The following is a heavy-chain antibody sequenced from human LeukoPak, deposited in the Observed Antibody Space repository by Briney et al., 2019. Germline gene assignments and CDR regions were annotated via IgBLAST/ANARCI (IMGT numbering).Heavy chain of an antibody. CDR2: IYYSGST. J-gene: IGHJ4*02. D-gene: IGHD3-10*01. Sequence: PSETLSLTCAVSGGPISSSGYYWGWIRQPPGKGLEWIGSIYYSGSTYYNPSLKSRVTISVDTSKNQFSLKLSSVTAADTAVYYYARDPHYYGSGSYLLRRFDYWGQGTLVTVSS. CDR3: ARDPHYYGSGSYLLRRFDY. V-gene: IGHV4-39*07. CDR1: GGPISSSGYY.